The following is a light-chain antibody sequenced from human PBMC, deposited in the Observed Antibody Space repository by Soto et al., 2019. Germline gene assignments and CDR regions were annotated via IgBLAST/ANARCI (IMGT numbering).Light chain of an antibody. J-gene: IGKJ4*01. Sequence: EIVSTQSPATLSLSPGERATLSCRASQSVSNYLAWYQQKAGQAPRLLIYDASNRATGIPARFSGSWSGTDFTLTISSLEPEDFAVYYCQQRTNWPQLTFGGGTKVEIK. CDR1: QSVSNY. CDR3: QQRTNWPQLT. CDR2: DAS. V-gene: IGKV3-11*01.